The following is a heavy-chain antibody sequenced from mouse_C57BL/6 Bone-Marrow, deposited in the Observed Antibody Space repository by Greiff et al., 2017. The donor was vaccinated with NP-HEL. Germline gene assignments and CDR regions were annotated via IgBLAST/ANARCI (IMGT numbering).Heavy chain of an antibody. J-gene: IGHJ4*01. CDR3: TRGDGYRPLYYAMDY. CDR1: GYTFTSYW. CDR2: IYPGNSDT. V-gene: IGHV1-5*01. D-gene: IGHD2-3*01. Sequence: VQLQQSGTVLARPGASVKMSCKTSGYTFTSYWMHWVKQRPGQGLEWIGAIYPGNSDTSYNQKFKGKAKLTAVTSASTAYMELSSLTNEDSAVYYCTRGDGYRPLYYAMDYWGQGTSVTVSS.